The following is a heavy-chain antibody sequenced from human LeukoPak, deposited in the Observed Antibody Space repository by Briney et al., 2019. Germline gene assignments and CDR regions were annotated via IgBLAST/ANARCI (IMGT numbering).Heavy chain of an antibody. J-gene: IGHJ5*02. CDR2: IIPIFGTA. D-gene: IGHD3-10*01. CDR1: GGTFSSYA. V-gene: IGHV1-69*13. CDR3: ARVWYYGSGSSPFNWFDP. Sequence: GASVKVSCKASGGTFSSYAISWVRQAPGQGLEWMGGIIPIFGTANYAQKFQGRVTITADESTSTAYMELSSLRSEDTAVYYCARVWYYGSGSSPFNWFDPWGQGTLVTVSS.